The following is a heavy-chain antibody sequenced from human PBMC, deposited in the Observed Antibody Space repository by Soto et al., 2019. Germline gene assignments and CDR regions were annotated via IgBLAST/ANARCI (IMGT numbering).Heavy chain of an antibody. CDR2: ISSGNNAI. D-gene: IGHD4-4*01. J-gene: IGHJ5*02. CDR1: GFSISTPS. CDR3: ASGWTVSTA. Sequence: VQLVESGGGLVQPGGSLRLSCAASGFSISTPSMNWVRQAPGKGLEWVSFISSGNNAIYYADSVKGRFKISRDIAKNSVYLQMNTPGAEDAAVYYFASGWTVSTAWGQGTRVTVTS. V-gene: IGHV3-48*01.